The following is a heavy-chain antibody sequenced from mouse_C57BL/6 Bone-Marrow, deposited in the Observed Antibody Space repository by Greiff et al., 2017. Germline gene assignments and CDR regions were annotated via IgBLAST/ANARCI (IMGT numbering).Heavy chain of an antibody. J-gene: IGHJ4*01. V-gene: IGHV1-69*01. D-gene: IGHD1-1*01. CDR2: IDPSDSYT. CDR3: ARITTVVADAMDY. Sequence: QVQLQQPGAELVMPGASVKLSCKASSYTFTSYWMHWVKQRPGQGLEWIGEIDPSDSYTNYNQKFKGKSTLTVDKSSCTAYMQLSSLTSEDSAVYYCARITTVVADAMDYWGQGTSVTVSS. CDR1: SYTFTSYW.